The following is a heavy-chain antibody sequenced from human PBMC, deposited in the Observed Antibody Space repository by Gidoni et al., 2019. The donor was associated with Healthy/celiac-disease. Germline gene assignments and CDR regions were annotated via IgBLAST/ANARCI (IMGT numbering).Heavy chain of an antibody. CDR2: ISYDGSNK. CDR3: ARAYDYGDYGYMDV. J-gene: IGHJ6*03. Sequence: QVQLVESGGGVVQPGRSLRLSCAASGFTFSSYAMHWVRQAPGKGLEWVAVISYDGSNKYYADSVKGRFTISRDNSKNTLYLQMNSLRAEDTAVYYCARAYDYGDYGYMDVWGKGTTVTVSS. D-gene: IGHD4-17*01. CDR1: GFTFSSYA. V-gene: IGHV3-30*01.